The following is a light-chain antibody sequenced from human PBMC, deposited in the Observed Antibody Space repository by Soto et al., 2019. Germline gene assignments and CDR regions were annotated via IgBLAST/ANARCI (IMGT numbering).Light chain of an antibody. CDR3: QQYNNWPPVT. CDR2: GAS. CDR1: QSVGSN. Sequence: EIVMPQSPATLSVSPGERATLSCRASQSVGSNLAWYQQKAGQAPRLLIYGASTRATGIPARFSGSGSGTEFTLTISSLQSEDFALYYCQQYNNWPPVTFGQGTRLEIK. J-gene: IGKJ5*01. V-gene: IGKV3-15*01.